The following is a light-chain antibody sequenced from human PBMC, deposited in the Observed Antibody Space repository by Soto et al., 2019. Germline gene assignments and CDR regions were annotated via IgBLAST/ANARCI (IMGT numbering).Light chain of an antibody. J-gene: IGKJ1*01. CDR1: QTINSW. CDR3: QQYNSYWWT. CDR2: RAS. Sequence: DIQLTQSPSPPSASVGDRVTITCRASQTINSWLAWYQQKPGKAPKLLIYRASSLESEVPSRFSGSGSGTEFTLTISSLQPDDFATYYCQQYNSYWWTFGQGTKVEIK. V-gene: IGKV1-5*03.